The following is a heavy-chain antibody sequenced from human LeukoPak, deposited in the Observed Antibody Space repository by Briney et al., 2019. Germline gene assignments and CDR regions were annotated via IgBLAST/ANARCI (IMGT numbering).Heavy chain of an antibody. CDR1: GFTFSSYS. V-gene: IGHV3-21*01. Sequence: PGGSLRLSCAASGFTFSSYSMNWVRQAPGKGLEWVSSISSSSSYIYYADSVKGRFTISRDNAKNSLYLQMNSLRAEDTAVYYCARDETAMVLRSGPDYYYYYMDVWGKGTTVTVSS. D-gene: IGHD5-18*01. J-gene: IGHJ6*03. CDR3: ARDETAMVLRSGPDYYYYYMDV. CDR2: ISSSSSYI.